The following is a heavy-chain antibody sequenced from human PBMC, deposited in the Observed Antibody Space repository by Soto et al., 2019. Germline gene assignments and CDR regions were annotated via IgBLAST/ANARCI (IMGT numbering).Heavy chain of an antibody. V-gene: IGHV3-48*02. CDR2: ISSSSSTI. J-gene: IGHJ4*02. CDR3: ARDPSVAILTGYYTYYFDY. D-gene: IGHD3-9*01. Sequence: EVQLVESGGGLVQPGGSLRLSCAASGFTFSSYSMNWVRQAPGKGLEWVSYISSSSSTIYYADSVKGRFTISRDNAENSLYLQMNSLRDEDTAVYYCARDPSVAILTGYYTYYFDYWGQGTLVTVSS. CDR1: GFTFSSYS.